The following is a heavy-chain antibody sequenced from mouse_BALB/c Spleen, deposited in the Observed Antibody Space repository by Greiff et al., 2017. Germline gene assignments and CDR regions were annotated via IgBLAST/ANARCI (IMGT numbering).Heavy chain of an antibody. Sequence: EVQVVESGGGLVQPGGSRKLSCAASGFTFSSFGMHWVRQAPEKGLEWVAYISSGSSTIYYADTVKGRFTISRDNPKNTLFLQMTSLRSEDTAMYYCARSSPYGSSPYYAMDYWGQGTSVTVSS. D-gene: IGHD1-1*01. V-gene: IGHV5-17*02. CDR2: ISSGSSTI. CDR1: GFTFSSFG. CDR3: ARSSPYGSSPYYAMDY. J-gene: IGHJ4*01.